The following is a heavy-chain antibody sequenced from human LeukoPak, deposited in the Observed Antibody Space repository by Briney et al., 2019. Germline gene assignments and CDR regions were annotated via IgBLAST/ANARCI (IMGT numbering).Heavy chain of an antibody. J-gene: IGHJ4*02. CDR3: ATHIFSELRYFDWSTNE. Sequence: GGSLRLSCAASGFTFSTYSMNWLRLAPGKGLEWVANIKQDGSEKYYVDSVKGRFTISRDNAKKSLYLQMNSLRAEDTAVYYCATHIFSELRYFDWSTNEWGQGTLVTVSS. V-gene: IGHV3-7*01. CDR2: IKQDGSEK. D-gene: IGHD3-9*01. CDR1: GFTFSTYS.